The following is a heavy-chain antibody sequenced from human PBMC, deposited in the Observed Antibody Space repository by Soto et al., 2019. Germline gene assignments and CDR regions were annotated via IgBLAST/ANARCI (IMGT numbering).Heavy chain of an antibody. D-gene: IGHD3-22*01. V-gene: IGHV3-7*03. Sequence: GCLRLSCAASGLTFHYYWMTWVRQAPGKGLEWVANVKPDGSATFYADSLKGRFTVSRDNANNSVSLQMHSLRADDTAVYYCARDRERVTVNGGIALGAMQVWGHGTTVTVSS. CDR3: ARDRERVTVNGGIALGAMQV. CDR2: VKPDGSAT. J-gene: IGHJ6*02. CDR1: GLTFHYYW.